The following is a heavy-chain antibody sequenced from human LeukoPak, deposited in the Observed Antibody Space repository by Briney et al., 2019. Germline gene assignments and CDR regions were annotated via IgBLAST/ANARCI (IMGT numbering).Heavy chain of an antibody. V-gene: IGHV3-9*01. CDR3: AKTSTYDSSGFNY. Sequence: PGGSLRLSCAASGFTFSSYSMNWVRQAPGKGLEWVSGISWNSGSIGYADSVKGRFTITRDNAKNSLYLQMNSLRAEDTALYYCAKTSTYDSSGFNYWGQGTLVTVSS. CDR2: ISWNSGSI. CDR1: GFTFSSYS. D-gene: IGHD3-22*01. J-gene: IGHJ4*02.